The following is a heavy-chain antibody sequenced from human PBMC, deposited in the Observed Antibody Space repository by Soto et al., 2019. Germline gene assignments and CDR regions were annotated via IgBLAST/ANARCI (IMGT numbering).Heavy chain of an antibody. CDR3: ARGEVRGVLVDY. CDR1: GYTFTSYA. J-gene: IGHJ4*02. CDR2: INAGNGNT. V-gene: IGHV1-3*01. D-gene: IGHD3-10*01. Sequence: GASVKVSCKASGYTFTSYAMHWVRQAPGQRLEWMGWINAGNGNTKYSQKFQGRVTITRDTSASTAYMELSSLRSEDTAVYYWARGEVRGVLVDYWGQGTLVTVSS.